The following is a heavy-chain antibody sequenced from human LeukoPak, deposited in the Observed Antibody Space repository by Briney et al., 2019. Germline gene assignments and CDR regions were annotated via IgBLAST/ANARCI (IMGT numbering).Heavy chain of an antibody. D-gene: IGHD3-16*01. CDR2: ISSSSSYI. CDR1: GFTFSSYS. V-gene: IGHV3-21*01. Sequence: GGSLRLSCAASGFTFSSYSMNWVRQAPGKGLEWVSSISSSSSYIYYADSVKGRFTISRDNAKNSLYLQMNSLRAEDTAVYYCARSKEALTYGGSAFDIWGQGTMVTVSS. J-gene: IGHJ3*02. CDR3: ARSKEALTYGGSAFDI.